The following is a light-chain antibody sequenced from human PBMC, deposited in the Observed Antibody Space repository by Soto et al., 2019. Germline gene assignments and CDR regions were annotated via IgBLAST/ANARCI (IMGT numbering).Light chain of an antibody. Sequence: DIQMTQSPSYLSASVGDRVTITCRASQSIRTYLNWYQQKPGKAPKLLIYAASSLQSGVPSRFSGSGSGTDFTLTISSLQPEDFATYYCQQSYSTPQTFGQGTKVEIK. CDR1: QSIRTY. V-gene: IGKV1-39*01. CDR2: AAS. J-gene: IGKJ1*01. CDR3: QQSYSTPQT.